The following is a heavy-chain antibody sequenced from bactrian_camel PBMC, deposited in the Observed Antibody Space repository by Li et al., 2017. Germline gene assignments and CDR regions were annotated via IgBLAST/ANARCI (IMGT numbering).Heavy chain of an antibody. CDR3: ATGAVAAGGAFNG. V-gene: IGHV3S1*01. CDR2: IDPRDSGT. J-gene: IGHJ4*01. CDR1: GLPASTQY. D-gene: IGHD6*01. Sequence: HVQLVESGGESVQAGGSLTLSCAASGLPASTQYMAWFHQAPGKERQWVARIDPRDSGTYYAGSVKGRFTISRDNAKNTVYLEMNSLRSEDTALYYCATGAVAAGGAFNGWGQGTQVTVS.